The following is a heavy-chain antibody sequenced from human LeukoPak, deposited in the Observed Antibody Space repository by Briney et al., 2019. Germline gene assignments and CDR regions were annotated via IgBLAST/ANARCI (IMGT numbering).Heavy chain of an antibody. CDR1: GGSISSSSYY. CDR2: IYYSGST. V-gene: IGHV4-39*02. D-gene: IGHD2-15*01. Sequence: KPSETLSLTCTVSGGSISSSSYYWGRIRQPPGEGLEWNGSIYYSGSTYYNPSLKSRVTISVDTSKNQFSLKLSSVTAADTAVYYCARERRCSGGGCYHWFDAWGQGTLVTVSS. CDR3: ARERRCSGGGCYHWFDA. J-gene: IGHJ5*02.